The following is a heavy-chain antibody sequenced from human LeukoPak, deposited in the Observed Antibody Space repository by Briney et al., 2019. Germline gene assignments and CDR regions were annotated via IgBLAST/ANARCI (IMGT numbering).Heavy chain of an antibody. CDR1: GGSFSGYY. D-gene: IGHD6-19*01. CDR3: AREGGAGSSGWYVVFDY. J-gene: IGHJ4*02. V-gene: IGHV4-34*01. CDR2: INHSGST. Sequence: PSETLSLTCAVSGGSFSGYYWSWIRQPPGKGLEWIGEINHSGSTNYNPSLKSRVTISVDTSKNQFSLKLSSVTAADTAVYYCAREGGAGSSGWYVVFDYWGQGTLVTVSS.